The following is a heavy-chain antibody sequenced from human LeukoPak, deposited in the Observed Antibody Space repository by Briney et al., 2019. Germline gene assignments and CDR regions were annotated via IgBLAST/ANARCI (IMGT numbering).Heavy chain of an antibody. J-gene: IGHJ1*01. CDR1: GGSFSGYY. CDR3: ARGPYSSGWYPVGYFQH. Sequence: SETLSLTCAVYGGSFSGYYWSWIRQSPGKGLEWIGEINHSGSTNYNPSLKSRVTISVDTSKNQFSLKLSSVTAADTAVYYCARGPYSSGWYPVGYFQHWGQGTLVTVSS. D-gene: IGHD6-19*01. CDR2: INHSGST. V-gene: IGHV4-34*01.